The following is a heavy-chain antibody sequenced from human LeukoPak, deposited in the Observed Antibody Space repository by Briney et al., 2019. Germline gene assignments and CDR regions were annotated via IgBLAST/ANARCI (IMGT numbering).Heavy chain of an antibody. V-gene: IGHV1-18*01. CDR3: ARDLDQYSGRFGGFGHDF. CDR2: ISAHNGNT. J-gene: IGHJ4*02. D-gene: IGHD1-26*01. Sequence: GASVKVSCKASGYTFTNYGINWVRQAPGQGLEWMGWISAHNGNTNYAQKLQGRVTMTTDTSTSTAYMELRSLRSDDTAVYYCARDLDQYSGRFGGFGHDFWGQGTLVTVSS. CDR1: GYTFTNYG.